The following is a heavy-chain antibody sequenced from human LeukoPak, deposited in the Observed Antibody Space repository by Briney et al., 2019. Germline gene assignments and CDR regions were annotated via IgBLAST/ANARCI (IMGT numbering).Heavy chain of an antibody. CDR2: IYTSGST. V-gene: IGHV4-61*02. CDR1: GGSISSGSYY. J-gene: IGHJ5*02. CDR3: ARELYYDFWSGYPNNWFDP. Sequence: SSQTLSLTCTVSGGSISSGSYYWSWIRQPAGEGLEWIGRIYTSGSTNYNPSLKSRVTISVDTSKNQFSLKLSSVTAADTAVYYCARELYYDFWSGYPNNWFDPWGQGTLVTVSS. D-gene: IGHD3-3*01.